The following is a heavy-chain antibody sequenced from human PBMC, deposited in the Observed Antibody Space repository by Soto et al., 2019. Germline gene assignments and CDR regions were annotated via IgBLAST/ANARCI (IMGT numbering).Heavy chain of an antibody. CDR3: AKAFGYSNTWYARNWFDP. Sequence: EVQLLESGGGLVQPGGSLRLSCVASGLSFSSDAMTWVRQAPGKGLEWVSAISDSGDRTNYADSVKGRFTISRDNSANTLNLQMNSLRTDDTAIYYCAKAFGYSNTWYARNWFDPWGQGTLVTVSS. D-gene: IGHD6-13*01. CDR2: ISDSGDRT. J-gene: IGHJ5*02. CDR1: GLSFSSDA. V-gene: IGHV3-23*01.